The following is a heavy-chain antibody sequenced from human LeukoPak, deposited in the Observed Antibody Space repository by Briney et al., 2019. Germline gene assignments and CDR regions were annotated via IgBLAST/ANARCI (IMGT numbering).Heavy chain of an antibody. D-gene: IGHD6-13*01. J-gene: IGHJ4*02. CDR2: ISSSSSTI. V-gene: IGHV3-48*02. Sequence: PGRSLRLSCAASGFTFSSYSMNWVRQAPGKGLEWVSYISSSSSTIDHADSVKDRFTISRDNAKNSLYLQMNSLRDEDTAVYYCARKYSGSLDYWGQGTLVTVSS. CDR1: GFTFSSYS. CDR3: ARKYSGSLDY.